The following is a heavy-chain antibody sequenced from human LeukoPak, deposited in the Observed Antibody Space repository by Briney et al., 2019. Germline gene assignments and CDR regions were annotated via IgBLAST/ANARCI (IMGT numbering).Heavy chain of an antibody. CDR1: GYTFTSYG. CDR3: ARGHYDYVWGSYRPVYFDY. J-gene: IGHJ4*02. Sequence: GASVKVSCKASGYTFTSYGINWVRQATGQALEWMGWMNPNSGNTGYAQKFQGRVTMTRNTSISTAYMELSSLRSEDTAVYYCARGHYDYVWGSYRPVYFDYWGQGTLVTVSS. CDR2: MNPNSGNT. D-gene: IGHD3-16*02. V-gene: IGHV1-8*01.